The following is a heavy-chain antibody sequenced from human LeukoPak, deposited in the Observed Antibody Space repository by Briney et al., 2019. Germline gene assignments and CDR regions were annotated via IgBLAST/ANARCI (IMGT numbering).Heavy chain of an antibody. CDR3: ARGGEQWLVSHYFDY. J-gene: IGHJ4*02. CDR1: GGSFSGYY. Sequence: SETLSLTCAVYGGSFSGYYWSWLRQPPGKGLEWIGEINHSGSTNYNPSLKSRVTISVDTSKNQFSLKLSSVTAADTAVYYCARGGEQWLVSHYFDYWGQGTLVTVSS. D-gene: IGHD6-19*01. CDR2: INHSGST. V-gene: IGHV4-34*01.